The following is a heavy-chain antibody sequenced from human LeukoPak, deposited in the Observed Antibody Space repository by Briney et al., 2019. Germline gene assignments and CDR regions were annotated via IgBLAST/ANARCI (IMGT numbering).Heavy chain of an antibody. CDR2: ISRSGYST. J-gene: IGHJ6*02. D-gene: IGHD2-15*01. CDR1: GFTFSNYA. Sequence: GGPLRLSCAASGFTFSNYAMSWVRQAPGKGLEWVSAISRSGYSTYYADSVKGRFTISKDNSKNTLNLQMNSLRAEDTAVYYCAKTVVAAGTNYYHGMDVWGQGTTVTVFS. V-gene: IGHV3-23*01. CDR3: AKTVVAAGTNYYHGMDV.